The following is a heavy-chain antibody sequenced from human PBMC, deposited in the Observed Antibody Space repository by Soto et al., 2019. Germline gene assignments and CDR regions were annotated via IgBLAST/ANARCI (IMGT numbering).Heavy chain of an antibody. CDR3: ARDRGGRWLQFYLDY. CDR2: ISYDGSNK. CDR1: GFTFSSYA. D-gene: IGHD5-12*01. Sequence: PGGSLRLSCAASGFTFSSYAMHWVRQAPGKGLEWVAVISYDGSNKYYADSVKGRFTISRDNSKNTLYLQMNSLRAEDTAVYYCARDRGGRWLQFYLDYWGQGTLVTVSS. J-gene: IGHJ4*02. V-gene: IGHV3-30-3*01.